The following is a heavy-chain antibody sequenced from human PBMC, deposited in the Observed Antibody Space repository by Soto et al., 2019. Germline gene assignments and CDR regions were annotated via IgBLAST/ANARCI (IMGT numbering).Heavy chain of an antibody. J-gene: IGHJ6*02. CDR2: ISYDGSNK. D-gene: IGHD4-17*01. CDR1: GFNFRSYG. CDR3: AKDYYGDYEYGMDV. V-gene: IGHV3-30*18. Sequence: GGSLRLSCAASGFNFRSYGMHWVRQAPGKGLEWVAVISYDGSNKYYADSVKGRFTISRDNSKNTLYLQMNSLRTEDTAVYYCAKDYYGDYEYGMDVWGQGTTVTSP.